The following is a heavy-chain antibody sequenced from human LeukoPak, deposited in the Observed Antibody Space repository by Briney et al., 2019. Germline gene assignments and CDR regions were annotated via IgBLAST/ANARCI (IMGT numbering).Heavy chain of an antibody. D-gene: IGHD4-23*01. V-gene: IGHV1-8*02. Sequence: ASVKVSCKASGGTFSSYAISWVRQAPGHGLEWMGWMNSNSGNTGYAQKFQGRVTMTRNTSISTAYMELSSLRSEDTAVYYCARGGDYGGNSGSSDYWGQGTLVTVSS. CDR2: MNSNSGNT. CDR3: ARGGDYGGNSGSSDY. CDR1: GGTFSSYA. J-gene: IGHJ4*02.